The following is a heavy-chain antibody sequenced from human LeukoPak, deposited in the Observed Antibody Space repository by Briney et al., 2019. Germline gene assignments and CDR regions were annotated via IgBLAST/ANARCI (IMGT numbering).Heavy chain of an antibody. V-gene: IGHV3-30*04. J-gene: IGHJ4*02. Sequence: RSLRLSCAASGFTSTSYAMHWVRPAPGKGLGWVAFISYDGSNKYYADSVKGRFTISRDNSKNTLYLQMNSLRAEDTAVYYCASGSRGSGWYYYFDYWGQGTLVTVSS. CDR2: ISYDGSNK. CDR3: ASGSRGSGWYYYFDY. CDR1: GFTSTSYA. D-gene: IGHD6-19*01.